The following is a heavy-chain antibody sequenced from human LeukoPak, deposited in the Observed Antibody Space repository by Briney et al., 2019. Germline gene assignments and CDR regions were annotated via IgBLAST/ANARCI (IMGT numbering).Heavy chain of an antibody. Sequence: GGSLRLSCAASGFTFSSYGMSWVRQAPGKGLEWVSYISSSGSTIYYADSVKGRFTISRDNAKNSLYLQMNSLRAEDTAVYYCARQDSSGYWNWFDPWGQGTLVTVSS. J-gene: IGHJ5*02. D-gene: IGHD3-22*01. CDR2: ISSSGSTI. V-gene: IGHV3-48*04. CDR1: GFTFSSYG. CDR3: ARQDSSGYWNWFDP.